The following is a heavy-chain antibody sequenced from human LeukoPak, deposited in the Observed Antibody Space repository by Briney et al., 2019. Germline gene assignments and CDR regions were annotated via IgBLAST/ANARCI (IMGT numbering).Heavy chain of an antibody. CDR3: ARPRGSYYGDAFDI. V-gene: IGHV4-38-2*01. Sequence: SETLSLTFAVSGYSISSGYYWGWIRQPPGKGLEWIGSIYHSGSTYYNPSLRSRVTISVDTSKNQFSLKLSSVTAADTAVYYCARPRGSYYGDAFDIWGQGTMVTVSS. CDR2: IYHSGST. D-gene: IGHD1-26*01. J-gene: IGHJ3*02. CDR1: GYSISSGYY.